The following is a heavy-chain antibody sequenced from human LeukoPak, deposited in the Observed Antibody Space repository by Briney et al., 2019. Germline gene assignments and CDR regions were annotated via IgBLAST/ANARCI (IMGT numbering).Heavy chain of an antibody. Sequence: ASVKVSCKASGYTFTSYGISWVRQAPGQGLEWMGWISAYNGNTNYAQKFQGRVTMTRSTSINTACMELSGLRPEDTAVYYCARAPRSWGFDYWGLGTLVTVSS. CDR1: GYTFTSYG. V-gene: IGHV1-18*01. CDR2: ISAYNGNT. D-gene: IGHD7-27*01. CDR3: ARAPRSWGFDY. J-gene: IGHJ4*02.